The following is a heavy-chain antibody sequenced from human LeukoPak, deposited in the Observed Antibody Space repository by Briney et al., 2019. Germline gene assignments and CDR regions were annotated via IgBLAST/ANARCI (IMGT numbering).Heavy chain of an antibody. CDR3: ARDDYGGNPGFDY. D-gene: IGHD4-23*01. CDR2: ISSSSSYI. CDR1: GFTFSSYS. J-gene: IGHJ4*02. Sequence: PGGSLRLSCAPSGFTFSSYSMNWVRQAPGKLLEWVSSISSSSSYIYYADSVKGRFTISRDNAKNSLYLQMNRLRAEDTAVYYCARDDYGGNPGFDYWGQGTLVTVSS. V-gene: IGHV3-21*01.